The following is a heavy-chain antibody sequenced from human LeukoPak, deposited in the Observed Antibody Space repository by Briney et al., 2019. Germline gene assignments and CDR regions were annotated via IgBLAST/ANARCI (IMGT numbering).Heavy chain of an antibody. CDR3: ASRPTGVRGVHMVSRRNFDY. V-gene: IGHV4-34*01. J-gene: IGHJ4*02. Sequence: SETLSLTCAVYGVSFSGYYWSWLRQPPGKGLEWLGEINHSGSTNYNPSLKSRVTISVDTSKNQFSLKLSSVTAADTAVYYCASRPTGVRGVHMVSRRNFDYWGQGTLVTVSS. CDR2: INHSGST. CDR1: GVSFSGYY. D-gene: IGHD3-10*01.